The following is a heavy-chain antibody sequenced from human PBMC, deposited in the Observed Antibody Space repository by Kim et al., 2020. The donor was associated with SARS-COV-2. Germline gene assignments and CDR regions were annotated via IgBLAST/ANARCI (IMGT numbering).Heavy chain of an antibody. J-gene: IGHJ3*01. Sequence: VGSLRLSCTASGFTFSPFAMHWVRQAPGKGLEWVAVIRSDESKRYYAESVKDRFTISRDNSKNTLYLQMNSLRAEDTAIYYCARNFGSATMIGDVWGLGT. CDR3: ARNFGSATMIGDV. D-gene: IGHD3-10*01. V-gene: IGHV3-33*01. CDR1: GFTFSPFA. CDR2: IRSDESKR.